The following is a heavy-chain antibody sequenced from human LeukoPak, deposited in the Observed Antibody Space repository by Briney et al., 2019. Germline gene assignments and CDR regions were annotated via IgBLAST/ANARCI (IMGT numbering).Heavy chain of an antibody. CDR2: INPNSGGT. CDR3: AREGDYYDSSGCWRWLDP. J-gene: IGHJ5*02. Sequence: ASVKVSCKASGYTFTGYYMHWVRQAPGQGLEWMGWINPNSGGTNYAQKFQGRVTMTRDTSISTAYMELSRLRSDDTAVYYCAREGDYYDSSGCWRWLDPWGQGTLVTVSS. CDR1: GYTFTGYY. D-gene: IGHD3-22*01. V-gene: IGHV1-2*02.